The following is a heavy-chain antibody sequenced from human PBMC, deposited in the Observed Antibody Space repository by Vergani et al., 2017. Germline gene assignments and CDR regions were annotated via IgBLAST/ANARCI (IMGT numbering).Heavy chain of an antibody. CDR1: GGSISSSSYY. D-gene: IGHD3-22*01. Sequence: QVQLQQWGAGLLKPSETLSLTCTVSGGSISSSSYYWGWIRQPPGKGLEWIGSIYYSGSTYYNPSLKSRVTISVDTSKNQFSLKLSSVTAADTAVYYCARHYDSSGYYRFDYWGQGTLVTVSS. CDR3: ARHYDSSGYYRFDY. J-gene: IGHJ4*02. CDR2: IYYSGST. V-gene: IGHV4-39*01.